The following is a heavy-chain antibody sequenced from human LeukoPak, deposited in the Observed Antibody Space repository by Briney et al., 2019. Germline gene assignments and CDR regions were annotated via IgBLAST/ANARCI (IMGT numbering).Heavy chain of an antibody. CDR3: ARDRGSSTFDY. Sequence: PGGSLRLSCAASAFTFSNYWMSWVRQAPGKGLEWVANIKEDGSEINYVDSVKGRFTISRDNAKNSLYLQMNSLRVDDTAVYYCARDRGSSTFDYWGQGTLVAVSS. CDR2: IKEDGSEI. J-gene: IGHJ4*02. CDR1: AFTFSNYW. D-gene: IGHD3-10*01. V-gene: IGHV3-7*01.